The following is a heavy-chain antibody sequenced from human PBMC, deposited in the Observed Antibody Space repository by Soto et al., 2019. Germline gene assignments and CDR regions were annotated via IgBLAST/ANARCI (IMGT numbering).Heavy chain of an antibody. CDR2: IYYSGST. D-gene: IGHD3-10*01. CDR3: ASGGSGSYYSWFDY. Sequence: SETLSLTCTVSGGSISSYYWSWIRQPPGKGLEWIGYIYYSGSTNYNPSLKSRVNISVDTSKNQFSLKLSSVTAADTALYYCASGGSGSYYSWFDYWGQGTLVTVSS. CDR1: GGSISSYY. V-gene: IGHV4-59*01. J-gene: IGHJ4*02.